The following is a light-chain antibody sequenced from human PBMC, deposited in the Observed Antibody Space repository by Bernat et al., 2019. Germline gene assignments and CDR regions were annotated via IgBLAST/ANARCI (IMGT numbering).Light chain of an antibody. Sequence: QSALTQPASVSGSPGQSITIFCTGTSSDVGSYNLVSWYQQHPGKAPKLMIYEGSKRPSGVSNRFSGSKSGNTATLTSSGLQAEDEADYYCCSYAGSSTFVFGGGTKLTVL. V-gene: IGLV2-23*03. CDR3: CSYAGSSTFV. J-gene: IGLJ2*01. CDR1: SSDVGSYNL. CDR2: EGS.